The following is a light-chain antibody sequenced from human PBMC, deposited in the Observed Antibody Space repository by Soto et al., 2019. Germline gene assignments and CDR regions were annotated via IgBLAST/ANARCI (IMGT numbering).Light chain of an antibody. V-gene: IGKV1-5*03. J-gene: IGKJ1*01. CDR3: QQYNGLPTWT. CDR2: KAS. Sequence: DLQMTQSPSTLSASVGGRVTITCRASQNIYIWLAWYQKKPGKAPNLLIYKASTLQSGVPSRFSGNGSGTEFTLTITSLQPDDSATYYCQQYNGLPTWTFGQGTKV. CDR1: QNIYIW.